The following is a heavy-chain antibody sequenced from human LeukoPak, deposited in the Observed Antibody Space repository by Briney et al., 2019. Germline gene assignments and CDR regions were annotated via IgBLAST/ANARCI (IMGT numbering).Heavy chain of an antibody. V-gene: IGHV1-69*13. J-gene: IGHJ4*02. CDR1: GGTFSSYA. CDR3: ARERVGAATYFDY. Sequence: PVKVSCKASGGTFSSYAISWVRQAPGQGLEWMGGIIPIFGTANYAQKFQGRVTITADESTSTAYMELSSLRSEDTAVYYCARERVGAATYFDYWGQGTLVTVSS. D-gene: IGHD1-26*01. CDR2: IIPIFGTA.